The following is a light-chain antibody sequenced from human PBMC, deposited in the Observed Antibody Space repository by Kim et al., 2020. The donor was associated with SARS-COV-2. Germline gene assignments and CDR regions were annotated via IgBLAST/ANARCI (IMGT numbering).Light chain of an antibody. CDR3: QQRSNWPPLFT. J-gene: IGKJ3*01. CDR2: DAS. CDR1: QNIDTY. Sequence: PGERATLSCRASQNIDTYLAWYQQRPGQAPRLLVYDASNRATGVPDRFSGSGSGTDFTLTISSLEPEDFAVYYCQQRSNWPPLFTFGPGTKVDIK. V-gene: IGKV3-11*01.